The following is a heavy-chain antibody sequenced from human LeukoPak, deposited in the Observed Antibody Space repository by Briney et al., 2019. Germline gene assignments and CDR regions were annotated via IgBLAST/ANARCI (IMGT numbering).Heavy chain of an antibody. Sequence: PGGSLRLSCAASEFSVGSNYMTWVRQAPGKGLEWVSLIYSGGSTYYADSVKGRFTISRDNSKDTLYLQMSSLRAEDTAIYYCAKNGDRGAFCTGGTCYPYFYYYMDVWGKGTTVTI. J-gene: IGHJ6*03. CDR2: IYSGGST. CDR1: EFSVGSNY. CDR3: AKNGDRGAFCTGGTCYPYFYYYMDV. D-gene: IGHD2-15*01. V-gene: IGHV3-53*01.